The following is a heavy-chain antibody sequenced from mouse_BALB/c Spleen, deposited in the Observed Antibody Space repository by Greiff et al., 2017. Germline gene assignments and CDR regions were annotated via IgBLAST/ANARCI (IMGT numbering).Heavy chain of an antibody. CDR3: AREVYGSSLYAMDY. Sequence: VKLMESGPGLVAPSQSLSITCTVSGFSLTSYGVHWVRQPPGKGLEWLGVIWAGGSTNYNSALMSRLSISKDNSKSQVFLKMNSLQTDDTAMYYCAREVYGSSLYAMDYWGQGTSVTVSS. CDR2: IWAGGST. V-gene: IGHV2-9*02. J-gene: IGHJ4*01. CDR1: GFSLTSYG. D-gene: IGHD1-1*01.